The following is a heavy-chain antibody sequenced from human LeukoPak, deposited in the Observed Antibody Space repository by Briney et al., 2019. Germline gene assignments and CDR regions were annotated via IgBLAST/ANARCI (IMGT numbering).Heavy chain of an antibody. D-gene: IGHD2-2*01. J-gene: IGHJ5*02. V-gene: IGHV1-69*13. CDR1: GYTFSSYA. Sequence: SVKVSCKASGYTFSSYAITWVRQAPGQGLEWMGGIIPVFGTTNYAQKFQGRVTITADESTTTVYMELSSLRSEDTAMYFCARQEYQLLSWFDPWGQGTLVTVSS. CDR2: IIPVFGTT. CDR3: ARQEYQLLSWFDP.